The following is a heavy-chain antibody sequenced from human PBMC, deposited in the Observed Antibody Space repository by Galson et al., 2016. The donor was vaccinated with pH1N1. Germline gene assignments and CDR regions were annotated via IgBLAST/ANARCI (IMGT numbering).Heavy chain of an antibody. CDR1: GFSLTTRKVG. Sequence: PALVKPTQTVTLTCTFSGFSLTTRKVGVGWFRQPPGKALEWLALIYWDDAKRYSPSLRTRLTITKDTSDDQVVLTMTSMDPVDTATYFCAHREMLRGAPVFGYWGQGTLVTVSS. CDR3: AHREMLRGAPVFGY. V-gene: IGHV2-5*02. D-gene: IGHD3-10*01. J-gene: IGHJ4*02. CDR2: IYWDDAK.